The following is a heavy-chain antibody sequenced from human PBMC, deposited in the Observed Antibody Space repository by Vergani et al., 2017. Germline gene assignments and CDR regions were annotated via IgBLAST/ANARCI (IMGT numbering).Heavy chain of an antibody. CDR1: GFTLGDYA. J-gene: IGHJ5*02. V-gene: IGHV1-69*18. Sequence: VHLVESGGGLVQPGRSLRLSCSGSGFTLGDYAITWVRQAPGQGLQWMGRMIPTFDSKNYAPRFQGRVTLTADASASTAYMELTSLTSEDTAVYFCARGASYFDSGGYADTWGQGTLVTVS. D-gene: IGHD3-22*01. CDR2: MIPTFDSK. CDR3: ARGASYFDSGGYADT.